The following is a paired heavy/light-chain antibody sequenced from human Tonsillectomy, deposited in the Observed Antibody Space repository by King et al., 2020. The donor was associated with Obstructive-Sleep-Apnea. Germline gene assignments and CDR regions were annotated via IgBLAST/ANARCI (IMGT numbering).Heavy chain of an antibody. D-gene: IGHD3-10*01. J-gene: IGHJ4*02. Sequence: EVQLVQSGPEVKEPGESLRISCKASGYSFTSLKITWVRQMPGKGLEWMGKIDPSDSETIYSPSFRGHVTFSVDKSATTAFLEWSGLKASDTAMYYCARLQRLTLIRGVLISGPHLDSWGQGTLVTVSS. CDR2: IDPSDSET. V-gene: IGHV5-10-1*03. CDR1: GYSFTSLK. CDR3: ARLQRLTLIRGVLISGPHLDS.
Light chain of an antibody. CDR3: MQPLQTPYT. V-gene: IGKV2-28*01. CDR2: LGS. J-gene: IGKJ2*01. Sequence: DIVMTQSPVSLPVTPGEPASITCRSSQTLLYSNGYNYLDWYLQKPGQSPQLLIYLGSNRASGVPDRFSGSGSGTYFTLEISKVEAEDVGIYYCMQPLQTPYTFGQGTKLEIK. CDR1: QTLLYSNGYNY.